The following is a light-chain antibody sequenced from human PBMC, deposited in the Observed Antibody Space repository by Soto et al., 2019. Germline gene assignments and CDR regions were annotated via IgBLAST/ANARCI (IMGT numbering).Light chain of an antibody. CDR3: QQYGSSLFT. Sequence: EIVLTQSPGTLSLSPGXRATLSCRASQSVSSKYLAWYQQKPGQAPRVLIYGTSIRASGVPERFSGGGSGTDFTLTITRLEPEDFAVYYCQQYGSSLFTFGPGTKVENK. J-gene: IGKJ3*01. CDR1: QSVSSKY. CDR2: GTS. V-gene: IGKV3-20*01.